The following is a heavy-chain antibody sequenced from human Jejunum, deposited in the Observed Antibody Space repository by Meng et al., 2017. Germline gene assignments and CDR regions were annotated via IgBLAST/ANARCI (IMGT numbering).Heavy chain of an antibody. Sequence: QGQRVQSESDLKKPGASVNVSCKASGYTFSSQPLNWVRQAPGQGLEWIGWINTNTGNANYGPDFTGRFVFSLDTSVSTAYLQISSLSAEDTAVYYCARHTGNLGLDYWGQGTLVTVSS. D-gene: IGHD4-23*01. J-gene: IGHJ4*02. CDR1: GYTFSSQP. V-gene: IGHV7-4-1*02. CDR3: ARHTGNLGLDY. CDR2: INTNTGNA.